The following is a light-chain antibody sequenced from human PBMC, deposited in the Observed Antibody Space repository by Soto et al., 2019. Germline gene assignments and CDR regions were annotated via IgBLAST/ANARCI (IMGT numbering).Light chain of an antibody. CDR1: QSINSK. J-gene: IGKJ1*01. V-gene: IGKV3D-15*01. Sequence: EIVMTQSPATLSVSPGEIATLSCRASQSINSKLAWYQQKPGQAPRRLIHDASSRATGTPARFRGSGSGTEFTLTISSLRSEDSGIYYCQQYFEWPPMTFGQGTKVDIK. CDR2: DAS. CDR3: QQYFEWPPMT.